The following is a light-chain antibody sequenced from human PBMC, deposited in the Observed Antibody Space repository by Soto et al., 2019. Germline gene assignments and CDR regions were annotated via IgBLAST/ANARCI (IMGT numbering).Light chain of an antibody. J-gene: IGLJ3*02. V-gene: IGLV2-14*01. CDR1: RSDVGGYNY. Sequence: QSALTQPASVSGSPGQSITISCTGTRSDVGGYNYVSWYQQHPGKAPKLMIYEVSNRPSGVSNRFSGSKSGNTASLTIPGLQAEDEADYYCSSYTSSSTRVFGGGTKLTVL. CDR2: EVS. CDR3: SSYTSSSTRV.